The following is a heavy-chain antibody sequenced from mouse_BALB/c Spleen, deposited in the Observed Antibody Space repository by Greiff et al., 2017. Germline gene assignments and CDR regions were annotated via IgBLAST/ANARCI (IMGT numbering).Heavy chain of an antibody. D-gene: IGHD4-1*01. CDR1: GFTFNTYA. CDR2: IRSKSNNYAT. CDR3: VREELVLYAMDY. V-gene: IGHV10-1*02. J-gene: IGHJ4*01. Sequence: EVQRVESGGGLVQPKGSLKLSCAASGFTFNTYAMNWVRQAPGKGLEWVARIRSKSNNYATYYADSVKDRFTISRDDSQSMLYLQMNNLKTEDTAMYYCVREELVLYAMDYWGQGTSVTVSS.